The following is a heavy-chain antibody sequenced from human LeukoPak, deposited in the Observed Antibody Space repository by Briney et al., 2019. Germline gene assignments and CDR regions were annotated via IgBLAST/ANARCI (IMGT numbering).Heavy chain of an antibody. J-gene: IGHJ4*02. Sequence: SETLSLTCTVSGGTISGYYWNWIRQPPGKGLEWIGNVYYSGITNYNPSLKNRSTIIVDQSSKKFSLKLISVPAADTAVYFCARHLSRGYDRVFDCWGQGSLVTVSS. V-gene: IGHV4-59*08. CDR3: ARHLSRGYDRVFDC. D-gene: IGHD5-12*01. CDR1: GGTISGYY. CDR2: VYYSGIT.